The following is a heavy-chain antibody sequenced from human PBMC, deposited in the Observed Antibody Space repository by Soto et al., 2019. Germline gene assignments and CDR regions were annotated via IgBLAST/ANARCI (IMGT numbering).Heavy chain of an antibody. CDR3: ARTADYGDLNWFDP. CDR2: IYYSGST. J-gene: IGHJ5*02. V-gene: IGHV4-31*03. CDR1: GGSISSGGYY. Sequence: SETLSLTCTVSGGSISSGGYYWSWIRQHPGKGLEWIGYIYYSGSTYYKQSLKSRVTISVDTSKNQYSLKLSSVTAADTSVYYCARTADYGDLNWFDPWGQGTLVTVSS. D-gene: IGHD4-17*01.